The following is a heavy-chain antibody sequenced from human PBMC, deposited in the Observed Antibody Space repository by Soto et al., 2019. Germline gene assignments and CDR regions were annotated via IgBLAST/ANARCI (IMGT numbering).Heavy chain of an antibody. D-gene: IGHD3-10*02. CDR3: SKVVVPGYYYYGMDV. Sequence: GGSLRLSCAASGFTFSSYAMSWVRQAPGKGLEWVSAISGSGGSTYYADSVKGRFTISRDNSKNTLYLEMNSPGARDTAVYYCSKVVVPGYYYYGMDVWGQGTTVTVSS. V-gene: IGHV3-23*01. CDR1: GFTFSSYA. J-gene: IGHJ6*02. CDR2: ISGSGGST.